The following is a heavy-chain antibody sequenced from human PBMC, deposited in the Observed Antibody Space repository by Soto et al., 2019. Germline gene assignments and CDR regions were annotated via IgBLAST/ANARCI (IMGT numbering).Heavy chain of an antibody. CDR1: GFTFSSYA. V-gene: IGHV3-23*01. CDR3: AKDQEGYYDFWSGYYVYYYGMDV. D-gene: IGHD3-3*01. J-gene: IGHJ6*02. Sequence: AGGSLRLCCAASGFTFSSYAMSWVRQAPGKGLEWVSAISGSGGSTYYADSVKGRFTISRDNSKNTLYLQMNSLRAEDTAVYYCAKDQEGYYDFWSGYYVYYYGMDVWGQGTTVTVSS. CDR2: ISGSGGST.